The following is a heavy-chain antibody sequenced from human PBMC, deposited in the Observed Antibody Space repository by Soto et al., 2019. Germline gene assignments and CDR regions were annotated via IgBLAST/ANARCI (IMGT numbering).Heavy chain of an antibody. J-gene: IGHJ5*02. Sequence: SVKVSCKASGGTFSSYAISWVRQAPGQGLEWMGGIIPIFGTANYAQKFQGRVTITADKSTSTAYMELSSLRSEDTAVYYCARGQGVIPAALYNWFDPWGQGTLVTVSS. V-gene: IGHV1-69*06. CDR3: ARGQGVIPAALYNWFDP. CDR2: IIPIFGTA. D-gene: IGHD2-2*01. CDR1: GGTFSSYA.